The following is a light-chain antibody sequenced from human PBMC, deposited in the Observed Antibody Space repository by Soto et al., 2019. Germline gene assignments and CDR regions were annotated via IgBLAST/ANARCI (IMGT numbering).Light chain of an antibody. V-gene: IGKV1-39*01. J-gene: IGKJ5*01. Sequence: DIPMTQSPSSLSASVGDRITISCRASQSVSNFLVWYQQKPGKAPKLLIHSASTLQSGVPSRFSGSGSGTDFTLTISSLQPEDVATYYCQQSFSSPPITFGQGTRLEI. CDR3: QQSFSSPPIT. CDR2: SAS. CDR1: QSVSNF.